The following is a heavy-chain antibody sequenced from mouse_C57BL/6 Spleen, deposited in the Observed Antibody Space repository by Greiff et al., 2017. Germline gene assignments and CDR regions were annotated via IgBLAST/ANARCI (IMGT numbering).Heavy chain of an antibody. CDR1: GFSFNTYA. CDR2: IRSKSNNYAT. Sequence: GGGLVQPKGSLKLSCAASGFSFNTYAMNWVRQAPGKGLEWVARIRSKSNNYATYYADSVKDRFTISRDDSESMLYLQMNNLKTEDTAMYYCVRDGSSSFAYWGQGTLVTVSA. V-gene: IGHV10-1*01. CDR3: VRDGSSSFAY. D-gene: IGHD1-1*01. J-gene: IGHJ3*01.